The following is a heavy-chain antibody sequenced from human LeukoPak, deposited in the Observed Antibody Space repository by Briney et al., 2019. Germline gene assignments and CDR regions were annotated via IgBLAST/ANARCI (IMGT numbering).Heavy chain of an antibody. Sequence: SETLSLTCAVYGGSFSGYYWSWIRQPPGKGLEWIGEINHSGSTNYNPSLKSRVTISVDTSKNQFSLKLSSVTAADTAVYYCASLITPYYYGSGSYYFYWGQGTLVTVSS. CDR2: INHSGST. D-gene: IGHD3-10*01. V-gene: IGHV4-34*01. J-gene: IGHJ4*02. CDR1: GGSFSGYY. CDR3: ASLITPYYYGSGSYYFY.